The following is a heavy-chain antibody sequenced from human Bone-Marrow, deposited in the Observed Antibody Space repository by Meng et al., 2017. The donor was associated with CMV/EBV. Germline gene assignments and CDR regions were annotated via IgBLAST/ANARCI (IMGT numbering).Heavy chain of an antibody. CDR1: GVSFSGYS. J-gene: IGHJ5*02. D-gene: IGHD4/OR15-4a*01. CDR2: INHSGST. Sequence: AVYGVSFSGYSWSWLRQPPGKGLEWIGEINHSGSTNYNPSLTSRVTISVDTSKNQFSLKLSSVTAADTAVYYCARGVYGGGDNWFDPWGQGTLVTVSS. CDR3: ARGVYGGGDNWFDP. V-gene: IGHV4-34*01.